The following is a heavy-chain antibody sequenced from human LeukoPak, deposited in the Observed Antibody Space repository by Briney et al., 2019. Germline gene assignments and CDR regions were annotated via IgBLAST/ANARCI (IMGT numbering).Heavy chain of an antibody. D-gene: IGHD2-2*01. Sequence: GRSLRLSCAASGFTFDDYAMHWVRQAPGKGLEWVSGISWNSGSIGYADSVKGRFTISRDNAKNSLYLQMNSLRAEDTAVYYCARDEGGRYCSSTSCSDFDYWGQGTLVTVSS. CDR1: GFTFDDYA. V-gene: IGHV3-9*01. J-gene: IGHJ4*02. CDR2: ISWNSGSI. CDR3: ARDEGGRYCSSTSCSDFDY.